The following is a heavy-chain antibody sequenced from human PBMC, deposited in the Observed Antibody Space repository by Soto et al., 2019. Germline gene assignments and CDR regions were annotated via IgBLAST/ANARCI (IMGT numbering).Heavy chain of an antibody. CDR3: AKDVRYCSSTSCYGYYYYYYGMDV. Sequence: QVQLVESGGGVVQPGRSLRLSCAASGFTFSSYGMHWVRQAPGKGLEWVAVISYDGSNKYYADSVKGRFTISRDNSKNTLYLQMNSLRAEDTAVYYCAKDVRYCSSTSCYGYYYYYYGMDVWGQGTTVTVSS. D-gene: IGHD2-2*01. CDR1: GFTFSSYG. V-gene: IGHV3-30*18. CDR2: ISYDGSNK. J-gene: IGHJ6*02.